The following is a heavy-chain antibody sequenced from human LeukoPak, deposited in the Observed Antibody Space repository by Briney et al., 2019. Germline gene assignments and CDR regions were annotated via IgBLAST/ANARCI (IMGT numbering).Heavy chain of an antibody. Sequence: GASVKVSCKASGYTFTSYGISWVRQAPGQGLEWMGWISAYNGNTNYAQKLQGRVTMTTDTSTSTAYMELRSLRSDDTAVYYCARDLQHPALGTMFDYWGQGTLVTVSS. D-gene: IGHD4/OR15-4a*01. V-gene: IGHV1-18*01. CDR3: ARDLQHPALGTMFDY. CDR2: ISAYNGNT. CDR1: GYTFTSYG. J-gene: IGHJ4*02.